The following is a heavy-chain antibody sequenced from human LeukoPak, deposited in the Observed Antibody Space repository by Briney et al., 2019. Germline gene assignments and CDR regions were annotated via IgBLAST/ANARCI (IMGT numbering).Heavy chain of an antibody. Sequence: TGGSLRLSCAASGFTFSSYGMHWVRQAPGKGLEWVGGISYDGSNKYYADSVKGRFTISRDNSKNALYLQMNSLRAEDTAVYYCATSAGPYCRGGSCSIDYWGQGTLVTVSS. CDR3: ATSAGPYCRGGSCSIDY. D-gene: IGHD2-15*01. V-gene: IGHV3-30*03. J-gene: IGHJ4*02. CDR1: GFTFSSYG. CDR2: ISYDGSNK.